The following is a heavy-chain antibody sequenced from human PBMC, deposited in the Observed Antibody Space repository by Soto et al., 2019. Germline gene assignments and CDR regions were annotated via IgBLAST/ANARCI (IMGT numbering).Heavy chain of an antibody. D-gene: IGHD4-4*01. CDR1: GYTFTTYD. CDR2: MNGNRDNT. V-gene: IGHV1-8*01. Sequence: QEQLVQSGAEVKKPGASVKVSCKASGYTFTTYDINWVRQATGQRLEWMGWMNGNRDNTGCAQKFKGRLTMTKDTSTSTAYMELNGLTSEDTAVYYCARRTVAHWYFDLWGRGTLVTVSS. CDR3: ARRTVAHWYFDL. J-gene: IGHJ2*01.